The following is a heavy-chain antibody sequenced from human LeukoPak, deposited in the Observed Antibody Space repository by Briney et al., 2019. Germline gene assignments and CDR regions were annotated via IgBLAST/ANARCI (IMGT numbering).Heavy chain of an antibody. V-gene: IGHV4-30-2*01. D-gene: IGHD3-10*01. J-gene: IGHJ4*02. CDR2: IYHSGST. CDR3: ARALSLGTYFDY. Sequence: PSQTLSLTCTVSGGSISSGGYYWSWIRQPPGKGLEWIGYIYHSGSTYYNPSLKSRVTISVDRSKNQFSLKLSSVTAADTAVYYCARALSLGTYFDYWGQGTLVTVSS. CDR1: GGSISSGGYY.